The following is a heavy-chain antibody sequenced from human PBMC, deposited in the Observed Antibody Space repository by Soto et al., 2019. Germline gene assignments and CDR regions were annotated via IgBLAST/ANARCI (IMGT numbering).Heavy chain of an antibody. CDR1: GYTFTAYY. Sequence: QVQLVQSGAELKEPGDSVRVSCEASGYTFTAYYIHWVRQAPGQGLEWMGWINPRFGDTSYAQDFQDRVSMTRDTSTSTVYMELSRLTSDDTAIYYCARNMDYYYGPGSGNGHGFWGQGTTVTVFS. CDR2: INPRFGDT. J-gene: IGHJ6*02. D-gene: IGHD3-10*01. CDR3: ARNMDYYYGPGSGNGHGF. V-gene: IGHV1-2*02.